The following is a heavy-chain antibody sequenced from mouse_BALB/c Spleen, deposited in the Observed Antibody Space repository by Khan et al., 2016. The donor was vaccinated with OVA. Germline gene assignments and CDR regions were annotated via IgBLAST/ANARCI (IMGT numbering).Heavy chain of an antibody. V-gene: IGHV1S81*02. CDR3: TGAGGAAFAY. Sequence: QVQLQQPGAELVKPGASVKLSCKASGYTFTSSYIYWVKQRPGQGLEWIGGINPSNGGTYFNAKFESKATLTVDKSSSTAFLQVSSLTSEDSAVYYATGAGGAAFAYWGQGTLVTVSA. D-gene: IGHD3-2*01. J-gene: IGHJ3*01. CDR2: INPSNGGT. CDR1: GYTFTSSY.